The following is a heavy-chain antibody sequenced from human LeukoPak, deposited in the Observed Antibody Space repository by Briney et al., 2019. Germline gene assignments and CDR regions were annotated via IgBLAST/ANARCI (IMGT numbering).Heavy chain of an antibody. V-gene: IGHV1-46*01. CDR1: GYTFSSYY. J-gene: IGHJ4*02. CDR2: INPSGGST. Sequence: GASVKVSCKASGYTFSSYYMHWVRQAPGQGLEWMGIINPSGGSTNYAQKFQERVTITRDMSTSTAYMELSSLRSEDTAVYYCARDPGWGRRFDYWGQGTLVTVSS. D-gene: IGHD6-19*01. CDR3: ARDPGWGRRFDY.